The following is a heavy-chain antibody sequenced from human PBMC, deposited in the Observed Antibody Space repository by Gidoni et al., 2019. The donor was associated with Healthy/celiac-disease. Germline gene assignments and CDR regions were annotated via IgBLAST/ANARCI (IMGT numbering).Heavy chain of an antibody. CDR1: GFTFNSYT. Sequence: EVQLVESGGGLVQPGGSLGLSCAASGFTFNSYTMNWVRQAPGKGLEWVSNISSTSTTISYADSVKGRFTISRDNAKNSLYLQMNSLRGEDTALYYCARDQGGAFDIWGQGTMATVSS. V-gene: IGHV3-48*01. CDR2: ISSTSTTI. J-gene: IGHJ3*02. CDR3: ARDQGGAFDI.